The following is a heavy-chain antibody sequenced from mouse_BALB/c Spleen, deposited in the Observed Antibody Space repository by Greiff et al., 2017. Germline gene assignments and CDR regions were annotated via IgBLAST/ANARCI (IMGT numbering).Heavy chain of an antibody. CDR2: ISYSGST. Sequence: EVQLVESGPGLVKPSQSLSLTCTVTGYSITSDYAWTWIRQFPGNKLEWMGYISYSGSTSYNPSLKSRISITRDTSKNQFFLQLNSVTTEDTATYYCARDGYYVIAYWGQGTLVTVSA. D-gene: IGHD2-3*01. CDR1: GYSITSDYA. J-gene: IGHJ3*01. CDR3: ARDGYYVIAY. V-gene: IGHV3-2*02.